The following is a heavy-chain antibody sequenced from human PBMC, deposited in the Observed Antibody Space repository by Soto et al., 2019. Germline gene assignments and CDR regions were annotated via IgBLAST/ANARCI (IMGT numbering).Heavy chain of an antibody. CDR1: GCTPTTTP. J-gene: IGHJ4*02. V-gene: IGHV3-23*01. D-gene: IGHD3-16*02. CDR2: ISGTASRT. Sequence: PGGSLRLSCAGSGCTPTTTPLSWVRQPPGKGLEWVTTISGTASRTYYVDSVKGRFFISRDNSKNTVTLQMNNLTLDDTAGYYCETSYRYFDNWGQGTRGTGSS. CDR3: ETSYRYFDN.